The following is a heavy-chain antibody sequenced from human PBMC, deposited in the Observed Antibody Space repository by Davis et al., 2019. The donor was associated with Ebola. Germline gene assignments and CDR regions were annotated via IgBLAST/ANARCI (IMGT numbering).Heavy chain of an antibody. J-gene: IGHJ5*02. Sequence: SETLSLTCAVSGGPFNGYYWSWIRQPPGKGLEWIAEIDHSGTTNYNSSLKSRVTISVDTSKNQFSLKLSSVTAADTAVYYCARHHHPGGITMIVVVMGDNWFDPWGQGTLVTVSS. D-gene: IGHD3-22*01. V-gene: IGHV4-34*01. CDR3: ARHHHPGGITMIVVVMGDNWFDP. CDR1: GGPFNGYY. CDR2: IDHSGTT.